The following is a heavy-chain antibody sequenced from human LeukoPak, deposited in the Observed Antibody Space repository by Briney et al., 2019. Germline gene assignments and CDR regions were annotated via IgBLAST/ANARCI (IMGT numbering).Heavy chain of an antibody. Sequence: PGGSLRLSCTASGFTFGEYSMSWVRQAPGKGLEWVGFIRKQDGATEYAASVRGRFTISRDESNRIAYLQMNSLKTEDTAVYHCNRWHISGVSYSNVWGQGTRVTVSS. J-gene: IGHJ4*02. D-gene: IGHD2-15*01. CDR1: GFTFGEYS. V-gene: IGHV3-49*04. CDR2: IRKQDGAT. CDR3: NRWHISGVSYSNV.